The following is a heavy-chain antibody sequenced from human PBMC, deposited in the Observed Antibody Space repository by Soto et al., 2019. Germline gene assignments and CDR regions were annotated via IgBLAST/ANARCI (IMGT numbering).Heavy chain of an antibody. CDR3: ARVGGSGCNFDS. CDR2: INHSGST. Sequence: SETLSLTCAVYGGSFSGYYWTWIRQPPGTGLEWIGEINHSGSTNYNPSLKSRVTISVDTSKNQFSLKLNSMTAADTAIYYCARVGGSGCNFDSWGQGILVTVSS. J-gene: IGHJ4*02. V-gene: IGHV4-34*01. CDR1: GGSFSGYY. D-gene: IGHD6-19*01.